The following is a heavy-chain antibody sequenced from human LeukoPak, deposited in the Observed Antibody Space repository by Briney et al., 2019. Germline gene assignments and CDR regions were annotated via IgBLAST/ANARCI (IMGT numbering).Heavy chain of an antibody. CDR1: GGSISSYY. D-gene: IGHD3-10*01. CDR2: IYYSGST. V-gene: IGHV4-59*01. CDR3: ARDRGYYGWGGYYQFDY. J-gene: IGHJ4*02. Sequence: SETLSLTCTVSGGSISSYYWSWLRRPPGKGLEWIGYIYYSGSTNYNPSLKSRVTISVDKSKNQFSLQLSSVPAADPAVYYWARDRGYYGWGGYYQFDYWGQGTLVTVSS.